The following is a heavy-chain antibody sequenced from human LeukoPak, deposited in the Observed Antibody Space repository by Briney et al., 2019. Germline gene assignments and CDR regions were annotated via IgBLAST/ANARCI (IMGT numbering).Heavy chain of an antibody. Sequence: SETLSLTCTVSSASITNYYWSWIRQPPGKGLEYIGHIYYTGTTDYNPSLKSRVTMSVDTSKNQFSLDLSSVTAADTAVYYCARDLISEYSRSHSHFDPWGQGTLVTVSS. D-gene: IGHD5-12*01. V-gene: IGHV4-59*12. CDR1: SASITNYY. CDR2: IYYTGTT. J-gene: IGHJ5*02. CDR3: ARDLISEYSRSHSHFDP.